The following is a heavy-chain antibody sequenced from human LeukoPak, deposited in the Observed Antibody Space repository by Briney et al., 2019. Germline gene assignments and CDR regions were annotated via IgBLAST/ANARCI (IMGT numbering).Heavy chain of an antibody. CDR3: AKSGLNRFDY. Sequence: GGSLRLSCAASGFTFDDYGMSWVRQAPGKGLEWVSGINWKGGRTGYADSVKGRFTISRDNAKNTLFLQMNSLRAEDTAVFYCAKSGLNRFDYWGQGTLVTVSS. CDR2: INWKGGRT. V-gene: IGHV3-20*04. D-gene: IGHD2-15*01. J-gene: IGHJ4*02. CDR1: GFTFDDYG.